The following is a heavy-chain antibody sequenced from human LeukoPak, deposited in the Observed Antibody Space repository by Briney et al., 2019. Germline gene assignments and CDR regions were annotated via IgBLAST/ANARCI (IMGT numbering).Heavy chain of an antibody. D-gene: IGHD3-3*01. J-gene: IGHJ4*02. CDR2: MNPNSGNT. Sequence: ASVKVSCKASGYTFTSYDINWVRQATGQGLEWMGWMNPNSGNTGYAQKFQGRVTITRNTSISTAYMELSSLRSEDTAVYYCARGGNTYYDFWSGYSTNMFDYWGQGTLVTVSS. CDR3: ARGGNTYYDFWSGYSTNMFDY. V-gene: IGHV1-8*03. CDR1: GYTFTSYD.